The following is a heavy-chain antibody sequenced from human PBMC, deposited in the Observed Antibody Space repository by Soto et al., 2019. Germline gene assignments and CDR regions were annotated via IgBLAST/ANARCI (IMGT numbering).Heavy chain of an antibody. J-gene: IGHJ6*02. D-gene: IGHD1-26*01. V-gene: IGHV5-51*01. Sequence: WVRQSPGKGLEWMGIIYPGDSDTRYSPSFQGQVTISADKSIRTAYLQWSSLKASDTAMYYCARRLYSGSYYRYYYGLDVWGQGTTVTVSS. CDR2: IYPGDSDT. CDR3: ARRLYSGSYYRYYYGLDV.